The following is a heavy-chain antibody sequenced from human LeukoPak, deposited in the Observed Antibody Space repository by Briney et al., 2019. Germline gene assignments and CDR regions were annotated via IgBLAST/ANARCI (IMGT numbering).Heavy chain of an antibody. V-gene: IGHV3-48*04. D-gene: IGHD3-22*01. J-gene: IGHJ4*02. CDR2: IRSSDSTT. Sequence: GGSLRLSCAASGFSFSRYGMKWVRQAPRKGLEWLSYIRSSDSTTYYADSVKGRFTISRDNAKNSLYLQMDSLRVEDTAVYYCAKRADSSAHSFDYWGQGTLVTVSS. CDR3: AKRADSSAHSFDY. CDR1: GFSFSRYG.